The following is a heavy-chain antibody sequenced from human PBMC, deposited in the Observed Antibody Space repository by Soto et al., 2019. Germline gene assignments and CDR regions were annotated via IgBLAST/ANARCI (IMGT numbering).Heavy chain of an antibody. CDR3: ARDYDSVVVEDATSYHYSYMDV. D-gene: IGHD2-15*01. J-gene: IGHJ6*03. CDR1: EFPFNRFW. CDR2: IKQDGSEK. Sequence: EVQLVESGGALVQRGGSLRLSCAASEFPFNRFWMSWVRQAPGKGLEWVANIKQDGSEKYYVDSGKGRFTISRDNARNSVYLEVNSLRAEDTAVYYCARDYDSVVVEDATSYHYSYMDVWGKGTTVTVSS. V-gene: IGHV3-7*01.